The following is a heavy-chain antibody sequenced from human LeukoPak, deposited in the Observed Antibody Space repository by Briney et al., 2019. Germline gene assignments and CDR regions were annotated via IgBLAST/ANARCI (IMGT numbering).Heavy chain of an antibody. J-gene: IGHJ4*02. CDR2: IKQDGSEK. V-gene: IGHV3-7*01. CDR3: ARHPYGVLDY. Sequence: PGGSLTLSCAGSGFNFRDFYMSWIRQAPGKGLEWVANIKQDGSEKYYVDSVKGRFTISRDNAKNSLYLQMNSLRAEDTAVYYCARHPYGVLDYWGQGTLVTVSS. CDR1: GFNFRDFY. D-gene: IGHD4-17*01.